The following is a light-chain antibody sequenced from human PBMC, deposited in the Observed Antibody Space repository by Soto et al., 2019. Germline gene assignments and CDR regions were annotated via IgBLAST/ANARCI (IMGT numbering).Light chain of an antibody. Sequence: DIQLTQSPSSLSASVGDRVTITCRASQAIRIDVAWYQQKPVKAPKRLIYTASSLQSGVPSRFSGTGSGTEFTLTISSLQPEDFATYYCQQYNSYPWTFGQGTKVEIK. CDR2: TAS. V-gene: IGKV1-17*01. CDR1: QAIRID. J-gene: IGKJ1*01. CDR3: QQYNSYPWT.